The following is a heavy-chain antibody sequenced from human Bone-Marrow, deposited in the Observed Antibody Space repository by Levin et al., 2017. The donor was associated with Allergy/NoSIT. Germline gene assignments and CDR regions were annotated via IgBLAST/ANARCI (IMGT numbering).Heavy chain of an antibody. CDR3: VKALGLCGGGYCYPEHHLDS. D-gene: IGHD2-21*01. V-gene: IGHV3-74*01. J-gene: IGHJ4*02. CDR2: IYNDGSIT. CDR1: GFTFSSYW. Sequence: GGSLRLSCTASGFTFSSYWMHWVRQAPGKGLVWVSRIYNDGSITNYAESVKGRFTITRDNAENTVFLQMNSLRAEDTGVYYCVKALGLCGGGYCYPEHHLDSWGLGTLVTVSS.